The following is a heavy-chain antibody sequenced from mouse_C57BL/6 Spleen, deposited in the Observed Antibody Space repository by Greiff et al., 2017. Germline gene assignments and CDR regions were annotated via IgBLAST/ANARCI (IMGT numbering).Heavy chain of an antibody. D-gene: IGHD1-1*01. J-gene: IGHJ3*01. Sequence: QVQLQQSGAELVKPGASVKLSCKASGYTFTEYTIHWVKQRSGQGLEWIGWFYPGRGSIKYNEKFKDKATLTADKSSSTVYMELSRLTSEDAAVYFGARREDVYEYGRVRFAYWGQGTLVTVSA. CDR2: FYPGRGSI. V-gene: IGHV1-62-2*01. CDR3: ARREDVYEYGRVRFAY. CDR1: GYTFTEYT.